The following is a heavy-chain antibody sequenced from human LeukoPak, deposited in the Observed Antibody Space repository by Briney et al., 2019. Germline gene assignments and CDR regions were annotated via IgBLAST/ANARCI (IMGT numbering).Heavy chain of an antibody. Sequence: VASVKVSCKASGYTFTGYYMHWVRQAPGQGLEWMGWINPNSGGTNYAQKFQGRVTMTRDTSISTAYMELSRLRSDDTANYYCARGHCSGGICYDWYFDLWGRGTLVTVSS. J-gene: IGHJ2*01. CDR2: INPNSGGT. CDR3: ARGHCSGGICYDWYFDL. D-gene: IGHD2-15*01. V-gene: IGHV1-2*02. CDR1: GYTFTGYY.